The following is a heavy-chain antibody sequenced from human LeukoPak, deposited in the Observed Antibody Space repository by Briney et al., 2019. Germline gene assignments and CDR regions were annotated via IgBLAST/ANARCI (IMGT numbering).Heavy chain of an antibody. CDR3: ARDDWFGDYNWFDP. D-gene: IGHD3-10*01. V-gene: IGHV3-48*01. Sequence: PGGSLRLSCAASGFTFSSYSMNWVRQAPGKGLEWVSYISSASNTIYYADSVKGRFTISRDNAKNSLYLQMNSLRAEDRAMYYCARDDWFGDYNWFDPWGQGTLVTVSS. J-gene: IGHJ5*02. CDR2: ISSASNTI. CDR1: GFTFSSYS.